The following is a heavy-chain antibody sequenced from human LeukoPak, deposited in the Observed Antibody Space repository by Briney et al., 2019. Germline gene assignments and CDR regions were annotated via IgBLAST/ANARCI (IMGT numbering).Heavy chain of an antibody. Sequence: PGGSLRLSCTASGFTFGDYAMSWVRQAPGKGPEWVGFIRSKAYGGTTEYAASVKGRFTISRDDSKSIAYLQMNSLKTEDTAVYYCTRGSIVVVVAATLGEIDYWGQGTLVTVSS. CDR3: TRGSIVVVVAATLGEIDY. D-gene: IGHD2-15*01. CDR2: IRSKAYGGTT. J-gene: IGHJ4*02. CDR1: GFTFGDYA. V-gene: IGHV3-49*04.